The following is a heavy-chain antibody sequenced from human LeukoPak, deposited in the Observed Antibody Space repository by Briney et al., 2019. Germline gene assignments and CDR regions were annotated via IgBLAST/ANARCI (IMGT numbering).Heavy chain of an antibody. CDR1: GDSISSYY. Sequence: PSETLSLTCTGSGDSISSYYWSWIPQPPGKGLEYLGYIYYRGSTNYHPSLKSRVTICVDTSKIHSVLKLTSVTAADPAVYYWARLGFRYSTNCLEDYWRQGPLVSV. J-gene: IGHJ4*02. D-gene: IGHD3-16*02. V-gene: IGHV4-59*08. CDR3: ARLGFRYSTNCLEDY. CDR2: IYYRGST.